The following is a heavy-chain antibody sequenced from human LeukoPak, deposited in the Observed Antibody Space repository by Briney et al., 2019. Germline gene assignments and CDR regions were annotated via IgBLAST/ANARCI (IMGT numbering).Heavy chain of an antibody. J-gene: IGHJ4*02. CDR2: ISGSGGST. CDR1: GFTFSSYG. Sequence: GGSLRLPCAASGFTFSSYGMSWVRQAPGKGLEWVSAISGSGGSTYYADSVKGRFTISRDNSKNTLYLQMNSLRAEDTAVYYCAKDRITMVRGVSYYFDYWGQGTLVTVSS. V-gene: IGHV3-23*01. CDR3: AKDRITMVRGVSYYFDY. D-gene: IGHD3-10*01.